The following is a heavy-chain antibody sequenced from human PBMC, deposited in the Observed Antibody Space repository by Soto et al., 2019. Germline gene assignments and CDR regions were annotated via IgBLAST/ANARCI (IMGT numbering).Heavy chain of an antibody. Sequence: VQLLESGGGLVQAGGSLRLSCAASGFAFGFYELSWVRQAPGKGLEWLSYITTSGDTIYYADSVKGRFTISRDNARNSLYLQMNSLRVEDTAVYYCTRDGYGDPYFYYGMDVWGQGTTVTVSS. CDR1: GFAFGFYE. V-gene: IGHV3-48*03. CDR3: TRDGYGDPYFYYGMDV. D-gene: IGHD4-17*01. J-gene: IGHJ6*02. CDR2: ITTSGDTI.